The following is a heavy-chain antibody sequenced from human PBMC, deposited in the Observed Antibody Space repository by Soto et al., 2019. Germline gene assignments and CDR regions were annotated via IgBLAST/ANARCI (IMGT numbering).Heavy chain of an antibody. V-gene: IGHV4-4*02. J-gene: IGHJ5*02. CDR2: IYRSGTT. Sequence: PSETLSLTCAVSGGSINTSKWWSWVRQPPGKGLEWIGEIYRSGTTNYNPSLKSRVTISVDKSKNQFSLKLSSVTAADTAVYYCASGLGNARGNWFDPWGQGTLVTVSS. D-gene: IGHD1-1*01. CDR3: ASGLGNARGNWFDP. CDR1: GGSINTSKW.